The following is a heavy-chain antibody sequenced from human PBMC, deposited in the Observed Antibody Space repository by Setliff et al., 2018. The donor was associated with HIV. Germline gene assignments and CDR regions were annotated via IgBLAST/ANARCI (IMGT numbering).Heavy chain of an antibody. CDR1: GGSISSNNYY. Sequence: PSETLSLTCTVSGGSISSNNYYWGWIRQSPGKGLEWFGSIYYSGNAYYNPSLKSRITISMDTSKNQFSLKLNSGTAADTAVYYCARGSCSTIICPLRVGNDAFDIWGQGTMVTVSS. J-gene: IGHJ3*02. CDR2: IYYSGNA. CDR3: ARGSCSTIICPLRVGNDAFDI. D-gene: IGHD2-2*01. V-gene: IGHV4-39*07.